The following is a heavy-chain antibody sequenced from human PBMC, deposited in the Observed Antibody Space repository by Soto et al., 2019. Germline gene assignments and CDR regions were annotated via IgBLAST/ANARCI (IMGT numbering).Heavy chain of an antibody. CDR1: GGSISSGGYY. D-gene: IGHD6-6*01. J-gene: IGHJ6*02. CDR2: IYYSGST. Sequence: QVQLQESGPGLVKPSQTLSLTCTVSGGSISSGGYYWSWIRQHPGKGLEWIGYIYYSGSTYYNPSLKSRVTISVDTSKNQFSLKLSSVTAADTAVYYCARDGGPYSSSSGGETYYYYGMDVWGQGTTVTVSS. CDR3: ARDGGPYSSSSGGETYYYYGMDV. V-gene: IGHV4-31*03.